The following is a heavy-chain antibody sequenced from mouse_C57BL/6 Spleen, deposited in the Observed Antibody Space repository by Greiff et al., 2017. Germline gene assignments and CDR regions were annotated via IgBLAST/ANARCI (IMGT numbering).Heavy chain of an antibody. V-gene: IGHV1-9*01. Sequence: VKLQESGAELMKPGASVKLSCKATGYTFTGYWIEWVKQRPGHGLEWIGEILPGSGSTNNNEKFKGKATFTADTSSNTAYMQLSSLTTEDSAIYYCARKTTGLDYWGQGTTLTVSS. D-gene: IGHD1-1*01. CDR2: ILPGSGST. CDR3: ARKTTGLDY. J-gene: IGHJ2*01. CDR1: GYTFTGYW.